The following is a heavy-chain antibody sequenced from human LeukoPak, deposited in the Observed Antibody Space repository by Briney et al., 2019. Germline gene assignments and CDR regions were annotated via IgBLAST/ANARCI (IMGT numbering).Heavy chain of an antibody. J-gene: IGHJ5*02. CDR1: GGSIIIGNYY. CDR3: ARDYCTSTTCPNWFDP. CDR2: IYHSGST. V-gene: IGHV4-39*07. D-gene: IGHD2-2*01. Sequence: SETLSLTCTVSGGSIIIGNYYWGWIRQPPGKGLEWIGEIYHSGSTNYNLSLKSRVTISVDKSKNQFSLKLNSVTAADTAVYYCARDYCTSTTCPNWFDPWGQGTLVTVSS.